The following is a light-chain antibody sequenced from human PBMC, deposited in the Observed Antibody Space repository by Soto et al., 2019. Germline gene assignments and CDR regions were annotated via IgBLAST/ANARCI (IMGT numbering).Light chain of an antibody. Sequence: EIVLTQSPAALSLSPGEPATLSCRASQSLNNDLAWYQQKPGQAPRLLIYDASDRATGVPARFRGSGSGTDFTLTISSLDPEDFAVYYCQHRSNWPPYTFGQGPKLEL. CDR2: DAS. V-gene: IGKV3-11*01. CDR3: QHRSNWPPYT. J-gene: IGKJ2*01. CDR1: QSLNND.